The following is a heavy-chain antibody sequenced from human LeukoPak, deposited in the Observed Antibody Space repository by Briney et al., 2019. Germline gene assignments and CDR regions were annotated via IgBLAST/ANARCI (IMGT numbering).Heavy chain of an antibody. J-gene: IGHJ3*02. CDR3: ARGQVTAVTGLASFDI. Sequence: GGSLRLSCAASGFTFSSYTMNWVRQAPGKGLEWVAAISSSSRDIFYADSVKGRFSISRDNTQNSLSLQMSSLKAEDTAVYYCARGQVTAVTGLASFDIWGQGTMVTVSS. D-gene: IGHD4-17*01. CDR2: ISSSSRDI. V-gene: IGHV3-21*01. CDR1: GFTFSSYT.